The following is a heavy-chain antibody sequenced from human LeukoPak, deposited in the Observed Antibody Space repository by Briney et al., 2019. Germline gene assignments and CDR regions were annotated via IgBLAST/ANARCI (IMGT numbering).Heavy chain of an antibody. CDR2: IYYSGST. D-gene: IGHD3-22*01. V-gene: IGHV4-30-4*01. CDR1: GGSISSGDYY. CDR3: ARAVESTYYYDSSGYPDAFGI. Sequence: SETLSLTCTVSGGSISSGDYYWSWIRQPPGKGLEWIGYIYYSGSTYYNPSLKSRVTISVDTSKNRFSLKLSSVTAADTAVYYCARAVESTYYYDSSGYPDAFGIWGQGTMVTVSS. J-gene: IGHJ3*02.